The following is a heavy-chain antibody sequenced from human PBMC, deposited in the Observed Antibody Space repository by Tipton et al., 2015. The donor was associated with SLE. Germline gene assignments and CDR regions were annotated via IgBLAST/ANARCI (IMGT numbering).Heavy chain of an antibody. CDR3: ARAPKLMVRGASDAFDI. J-gene: IGHJ3*02. CDR2: INHSGST. CDR1: GGSFSGYY. D-gene: IGHD3-10*01. V-gene: IGHV4-34*01. Sequence: TLSLTCAVYGGSFSGYYWSWIRQPPGKGLEWIGEINHSGSTHYNPSLKSRVTISVDTSKNQFSLKLSSVTAADTAVYYCARAPKLMVRGASDAFDIWGQGIMVTVSS.